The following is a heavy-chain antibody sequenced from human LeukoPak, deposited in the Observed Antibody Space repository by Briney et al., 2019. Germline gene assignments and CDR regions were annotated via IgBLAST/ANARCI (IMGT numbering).Heavy chain of an antibody. CDR1: GFTFSSYW. Sequence: GGSLRLSCAASGFTFSSYWMSWVRQAPGKGLEWVSSISSSSSYIYYADSVKGRFTISRDNAKNSLYLQMNSLRAEDTAVYYCARDYGGQDAFDIWGQGTMVTVSS. J-gene: IGHJ3*02. D-gene: IGHD3-10*01. CDR2: ISSSSSYI. CDR3: ARDYGGQDAFDI. V-gene: IGHV3-21*01.